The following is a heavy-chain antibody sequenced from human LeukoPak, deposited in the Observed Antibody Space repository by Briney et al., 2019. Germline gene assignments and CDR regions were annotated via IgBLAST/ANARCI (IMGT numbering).Heavy chain of an antibody. J-gene: IGHJ5*02. Sequence: SETLSLTCTVSGGSISSYYWSWIRQPPGKGLEWIGYIYYSGSTNYNPSLKSRVTISVDTSKNQFSLKLSSVTAADTAVYYCARDADIVATTWAPGFDPWGQGTLVTVSS. CDR2: IYYSGST. D-gene: IGHD5-12*01. CDR1: GGSISSYY. V-gene: IGHV4-59*01. CDR3: ARDADIVATTWAPGFDP.